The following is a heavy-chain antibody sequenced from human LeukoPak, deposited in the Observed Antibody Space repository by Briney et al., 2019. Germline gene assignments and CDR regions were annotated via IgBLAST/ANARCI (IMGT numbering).Heavy chain of an antibody. Sequence: GGSLRLSCAASGFIFSNFAMSWVRQAPEKGLEWVSTITATGGRTDYADSVKGRFTISRDNSKNTLSLQMNSLRAEDTAMYYCAQDPAGVVTNWGQGSLVTVSS. J-gene: IGHJ4*02. CDR2: ITATGGRT. CDR1: GFIFSNFA. CDR3: AQDPAGVVTN. D-gene: IGHD3-3*01. V-gene: IGHV3-23*01.